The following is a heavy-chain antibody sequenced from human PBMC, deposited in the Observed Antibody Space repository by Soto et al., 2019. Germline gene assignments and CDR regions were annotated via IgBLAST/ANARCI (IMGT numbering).Heavy chain of an antibody. CDR2: FYYSGST. J-gene: IGHJ4*02. V-gene: IGHV4-39*02. CDR3: ATWTLERLPTPGPFDY. D-gene: IGHD2-21*01. Sequence: SETLSLTCSVSGGSISSSSYYWGWIRQPPGKGLEWIGSFYYSGSTYYNPSLRSRATLSVDTSKNHFSLKLTSVTAADTAMYYCATWTLERLPTPGPFDYWGQGTLVTVSS. CDR1: GGSISSSSYY.